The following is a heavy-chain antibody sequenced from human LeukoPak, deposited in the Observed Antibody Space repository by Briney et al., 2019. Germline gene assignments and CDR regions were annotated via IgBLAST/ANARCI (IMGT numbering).Heavy chain of an antibody. D-gene: IGHD6-6*01. V-gene: IGHV3-48*03. CDR2: ISSSSSTI. CDR1: GFTFSSYE. CDR3: ARTRGYSSSPIRTPCFDY. Sequence: PGGSLRLSCAASGFTFSSYEMNWVRQAPGKGLEWVSYISSSSSTIYYADSVKGRFTISRDNAKNSLYLQINSLRAEDTAVYYCARTRGYSSSPIRTPCFDYWGQGTLVTVSS. J-gene: IGHJ4*02.